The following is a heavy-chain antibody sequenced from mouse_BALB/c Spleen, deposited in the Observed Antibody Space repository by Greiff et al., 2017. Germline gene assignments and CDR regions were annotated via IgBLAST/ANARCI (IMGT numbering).Heavy chain of an antibody. J-gene: IGHJ2*01. Sequence: EVKLMESGGGLVKPGGSLKLSCAASGFTFSSYAMSWVRQTPEKRLEWVATISSGGSYTYYPDSVKGRFTISRDNAKNTLYLQMSSLRSEDTAMYYCARHGVGGYFDYWGQGTTLTVSS. CDR3: ARHGVGGYFDY. CDR2: ISSGGSYT. V-gene: IGHV5-9-3*01. D-gene: IGHD1-1*02. CDR1: GFTFSSYA.